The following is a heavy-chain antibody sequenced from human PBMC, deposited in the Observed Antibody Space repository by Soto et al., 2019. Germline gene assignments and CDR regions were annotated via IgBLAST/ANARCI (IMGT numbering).Heavy chain of an antibody. CDR1: GFSLSTSGVG. V-gene: IGHV2-5*02. CDR3: EHGTKDSSGWYIDY. D-gene: IGHD6-19*01. CDR2: IYWDDDK. J-gene: IGHJ4*02. Sequence: QITLKESGPTLVKPTQTLTLTCTFSGFSLSTSGVGVGWIRQPPGKALEWLALIYWDDDKRYSPSLKSRLTNTKLTXXHQGILTMTNLDPVDTATYYCEHGTKDSSGWYIDYWGQGTLVTVSS.